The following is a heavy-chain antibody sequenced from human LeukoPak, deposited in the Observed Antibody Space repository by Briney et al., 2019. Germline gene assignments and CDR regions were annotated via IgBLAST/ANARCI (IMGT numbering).Heavy chain of an antibody. V-gene: IGHV4-59*01. CDR1: GGSISSYY. CDR2: IYYSGST. CDR3: ARTPDYGDYAYQFDY. J-gene: IGHJ4*02. D-gene: IGHD4-17*01. Sequence: SETLSLTCSVSGGSISSYYWSWIRQPPGKGLEWIGYIYYSGSTNYNPSLKSRVTISVDTSKNQFSLKLSSVTAADTAVYYCARTPDYGDYAYQFDYWGQGTLVTVSS.